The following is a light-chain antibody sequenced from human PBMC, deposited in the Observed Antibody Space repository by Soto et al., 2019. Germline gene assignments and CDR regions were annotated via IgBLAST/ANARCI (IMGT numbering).Light chain of an antibody. CDR3: QQRSNWPPLT. J-gene: IGKJ4*01. CDR2: DES. V-gene: IGKV3-11*01. Sequence: EIVLTQSPATLSLSPGESASLSCRASQSVGSYLAWYQHKPGQAPRLIIYDESKRATGIPARFSGSGSGTDFTLTISSLKPEDFAVYYCQQRSNWPPLTFGGGTKVEIK. CDR1: QSVGSY.